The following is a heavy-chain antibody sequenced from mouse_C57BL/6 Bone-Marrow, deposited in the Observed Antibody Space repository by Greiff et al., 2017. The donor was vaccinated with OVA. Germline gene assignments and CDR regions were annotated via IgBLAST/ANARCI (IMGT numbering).Heavy chain of an antibody. Sequence: EVQLQESGPELVKPGDSVKISCKASGYSFTGYFMNWVMQSHGKSLEWIGRINPYNGDTFYNQKFKGKATLTVDKSSSTAHMELRSLTSEDSAVYYCARGFTTVVATRYVDVGHRDHGLRLL. CDR3: ARGFTTVVATRYVDV. CDR1: GYSFTGYF. V-gene: IGHV1-20*01. D-gene: IGHD1-1*01. J-gene: IGHJ1*03. CDR2: INPYNGDT.